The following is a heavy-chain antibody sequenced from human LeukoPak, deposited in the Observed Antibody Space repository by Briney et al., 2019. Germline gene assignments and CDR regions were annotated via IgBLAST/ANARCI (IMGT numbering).Heavy chain of an antibody. CDR3: ARARERDLQWPLPYAFDY. D-gene: IGHD6-19*01. V-gene: IGHV3-21*01. J-gene: IGHJ4*02. CDR2: ISSGSSYI. Sequence: GGSLRLSCAASGFTFSSYSMNWVRQAPGKGLEWVSSISSGSSYIYYADSVKGRFTISRDNAENSLYLQMNSLRADDTAVYYCARARERDLQWPLPYAFDYWGQGTLVTVSS. CDR1: GFTFSSYS.